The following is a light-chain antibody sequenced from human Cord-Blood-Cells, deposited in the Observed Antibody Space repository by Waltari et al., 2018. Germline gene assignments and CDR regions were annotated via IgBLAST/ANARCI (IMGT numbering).Light chain of an antibody. V-gene: IGKV1-39*01. CDR2: AAS. J-gene: IGKJ1*01. CDR3: QPKYSTPWT. Sequence: DIQMTQSPSSLSASVGDRVTITCRASQSISSYLNWYQQKPGKAPKLLIYAASSLQSGVPSRFSCSGTETDFALTISSLQPENFATYYWQPKYSTPWTFGQGTKVEIK. CDR1: QSISSY.